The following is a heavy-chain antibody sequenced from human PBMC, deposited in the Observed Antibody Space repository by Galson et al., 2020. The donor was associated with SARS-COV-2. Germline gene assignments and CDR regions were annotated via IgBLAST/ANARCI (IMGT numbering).Heavy chain of an antibody. V-gene: IGHV5-51*01. J-gene: IGHJ6*02. CDR1: GYSFTSHL. CDR2: IYPGDSDT. D-gene: IGHD3-22*01. CDR3: ARPIYYDSSGQTPDLDV. Sequence: GASLKISCKASGYSFTSHLIGWVRQMPGKGLGWVGIIYPGDSDTRYSPSFQGQVTISADKSISTAYLQWSSLKASDTAMYYCARPIYYDSSGQTPDLDVWGQGTTVTVSS.